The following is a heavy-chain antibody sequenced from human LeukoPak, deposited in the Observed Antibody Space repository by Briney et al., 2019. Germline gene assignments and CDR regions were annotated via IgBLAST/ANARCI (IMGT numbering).Heavy chain of an antibody. CDR2: ISISGSTI. V-gene: IGHV3-48*03. J-gene: IGHJ6*03. CDR3: ARGRITMVRQAPYYYYMDV. D-gene: IGHD3-10*01. Sequence: GRSLRLSCAASGFTFSSYEINWVRHAPGNGLEWVSYISISGSTIYYADSVKGRFTISRDNAKNSLYMQMNSLRAEDTAVYYCARGRITMVRQAPYYYYMDVWGKGTTVTVSS. CDR1: GFTFSSYE.